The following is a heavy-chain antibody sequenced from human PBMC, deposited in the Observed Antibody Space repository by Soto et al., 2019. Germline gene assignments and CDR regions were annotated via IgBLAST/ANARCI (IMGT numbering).Heavy chain of an antibody. J-gene: IGHJ4*02. CDR1: GFTFREFG. CDR2: MWNDGNSE. Sequence: GGSLRLSCAASGFTFREFGIHWVRQAPGKGLEWVAAMWNDGNSEDYIDSVKGRFTISRDSSKNTAYLQMSSLRAEDTAVYYCARQIEYFALGSYYKMDYWGQGA. D-gene: IGHD3-10*01. CDR3: ARQIEYFALGSYYKMDY. V-gene: IGHV3-33*01.